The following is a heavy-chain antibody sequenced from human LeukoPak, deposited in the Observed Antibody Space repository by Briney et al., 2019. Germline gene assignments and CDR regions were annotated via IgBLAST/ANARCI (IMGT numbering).Heavy chain of an antibody. CDR3: ARAYYDFWSGYEGVFGY. CDR1: GYTFTSYG. D-gene: IGHD3-3*01. CDR2: ISAYNGNT. V-gene: IGHV1-18*01. J-gene: IGHJ4*02. Sequence: ASVKVSCKASGYTFTSYGISWVRQAPGQGLEWMGWISAYNGNTNYAQKLQGRVTMTTDTSTSTAYMELSRLRSDDTAVYYCARAYYDFWSGYEGVFGYWGQGTLVTVSS.